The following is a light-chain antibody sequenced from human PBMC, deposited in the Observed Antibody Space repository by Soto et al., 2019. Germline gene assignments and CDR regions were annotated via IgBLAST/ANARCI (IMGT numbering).Light chain of an antibody. V-gene: IGKV3-20*01. J-gene: IGKJ2*01. CDR2: GAS. CDR1: LSINSNF. CDR3: QQYGRSPLMYT. Sequence: EIVLTQAPGTLSLAPGDRATVSCTASLSINSNFLAWYQQKPGQAPRLLSYGASTRDAGVPDRFSGSGSGPDFTLTITRLEPEDFAVYYCQQYGRSPLMYTFGQGTTLAVK.